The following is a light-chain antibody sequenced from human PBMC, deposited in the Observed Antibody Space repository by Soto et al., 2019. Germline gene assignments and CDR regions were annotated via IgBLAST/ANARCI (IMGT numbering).Light chain of an antibody. Sequence: EIVVTQSPATLSLSPGGIASLPCRASHTISTNSAWYQQKPGQAPRLLIYGASTRATGIPARFSGSGSETEFTLTITSLQPEDFAVYYCQQYNNWPRTFGQGTKVDIK. CDR2: GAS. CDR3: QQYNNWPRT. V-gene: IGKV3-15*01. J-gene: IGKJ1*01. CDR1: HTISTN.